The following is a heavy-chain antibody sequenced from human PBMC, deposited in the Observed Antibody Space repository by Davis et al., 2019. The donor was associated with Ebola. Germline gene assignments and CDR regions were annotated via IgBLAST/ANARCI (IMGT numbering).Heavy chain of an antibody. CDR1: GFTVSSNY. CDR2: IYSGGNT. D-gene: IGHD1-7*01. J-gene: IGHJ4*02. V-gene: IGHV3-66*04. CDR3: ARQYNWNYGY. Sequence: PGGSLRLSCAASGFTVSSNYMSWVRQAPGKGLKWVSVIYSGGNTYYADSVKGRFTISRDNSKNTLYLQMNSLRAEDTAVYYCARQYNWNYGYWGQGTLVTVSS.